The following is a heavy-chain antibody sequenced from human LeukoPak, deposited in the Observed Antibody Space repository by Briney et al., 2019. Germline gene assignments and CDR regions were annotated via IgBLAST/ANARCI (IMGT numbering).Heavy chain of an antibody. J-gene: IGHJ4*02. V-gene: IGHV3-23*01. CDR1: GFTFSTYA. D-gene: IGHD4-17*01. Sequence: GGSLRLSCAASGFTFSTYAMSWVRQAPGKGLDWVSTISDGGSDTHYADSVKGRFTISRDNSKNTLYLQMNSLRAEDTAVYYCAKALYGDYGRFDYWGQGTLVTVSS. CDR3: AKALYGDYGRFDY. CDR2: ISDGGSDT.